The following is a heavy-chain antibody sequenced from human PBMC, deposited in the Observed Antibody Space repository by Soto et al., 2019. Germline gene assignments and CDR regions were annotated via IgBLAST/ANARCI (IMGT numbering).Heavy chain of an antibody. D-gene: IGHD3-10*01. CDR2: IYYSGST. V-gene: IGHV4-59*01. CDR3: ARQRGNYFDD. J-gene: IGHJ4*02. CDR1: GGSISSYY. Sequence: SETLSLTCTVSGGSISSYYWSWIRQPPGKGLGWIGYIYYSGSTNYNPSLKSRVTISVDTSKNQFSLKLSSVTAADTAVYAFARQRGNYFDDWGQGSLVTV.